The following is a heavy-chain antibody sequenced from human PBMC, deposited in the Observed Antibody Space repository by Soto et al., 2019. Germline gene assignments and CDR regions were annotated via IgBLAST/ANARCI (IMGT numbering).Heavy chain of an antibody. CDR2: ITGSGGST. CDR3: AKDRTTMYDAFDI. D-gene: IGHD1-7*01. Sequence: PGGSLRLSCAASGFTFSNYAMSWVRQAPGKGLEWVSTITGSGGSTYYADSVKGRFTISRDNSKNTLYLQMNSLRAEDTAVYYCAKDRTTMYDAFDIWGQGTMVTVSS. CDR1: GFTFSNYA. J-gene: IGHJ3*02. V-gene: IGHV3-23*01.